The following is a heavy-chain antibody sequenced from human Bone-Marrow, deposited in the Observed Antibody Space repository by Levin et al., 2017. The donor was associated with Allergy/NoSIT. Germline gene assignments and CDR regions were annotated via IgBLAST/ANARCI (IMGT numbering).Heavy chain of an antibody. CDR3: ARRKHTSIAAAGGFDY. V-gene: IGHV4-59*08. Sequence: SQTLSLTCTVSGGSISSYYWSWIRQPPGKGLEWIGYIYYSGSTNYNPSLKSRVTISVDTSKNQFSLKLSSVTAADTAVYYCARRKHTSIAAAGGFDYRGQGTLVTVSS. J-gene: IGHJ4*02. CDR1: GGSISSYY. D-gene: IGHD6-13*01. CDR2: IYYSGST.